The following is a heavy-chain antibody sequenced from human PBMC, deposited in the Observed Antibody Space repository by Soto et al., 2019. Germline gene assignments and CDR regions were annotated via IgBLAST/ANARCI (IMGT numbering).Heavy chain of an antibody. D-gene: IGHD2-15*01. J-gene: IGHJ4*02. CDR3: ARDSATPFDY. Sequence: QVQLVQSGAEVKKPGSSVKVSCKASGGTFSSYTISWVRQAPGHGPEWMGRIIPILGIANYAQKFQGRVTINANKSKNKAYMELSSLRSEDTAVYYCARDSATPFDYWGQGTLVTVSS. CDR2: IIPILGIA. V-gene: IGHV1-69*08. CDR1: GGTFSSYT.